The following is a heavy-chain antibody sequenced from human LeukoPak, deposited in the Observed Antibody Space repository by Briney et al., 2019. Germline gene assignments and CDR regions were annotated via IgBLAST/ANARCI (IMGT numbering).Heavy chain of an antibody. Sequence: ASVKVSFKASGYTFTGYYMHWVRQAPGQGLEWMGRINPNNGGTNYAQKFQGRVTMTRDTSISTAYMELSRLRSDDTAVYYCARGYCTTTNCYVDYWGQGTLVTVSS. D-gene: IGHD2-2*01. CDR1: GYTFTGYY. V-gene: IGHV1-2*06. CDR3: ARGYCTTTNCYVDY. CDR2: INPNNGGT. J-gene: IGHJ4*02.